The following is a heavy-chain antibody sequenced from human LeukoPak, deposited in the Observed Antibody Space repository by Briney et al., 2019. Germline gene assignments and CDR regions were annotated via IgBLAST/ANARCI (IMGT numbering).Heavy chain of an antibody. D-gene: IGHD6-19*01. CDR3: ARRQVAAAPLDY. CDR2: INHSGST. V-gene: IGHV4-34*01. CDR1: GGSFSGYY. Sequence: SETLSLTCAVYGGSFSGYYWSWIRQPPGKGLEWIGEINHSGSTNYNPSLKSRVTISVDTSKNQFSLKLNSVTAADTAVYYCARRQVAAAPLDYWGQGTLVTVSS. J-gene: IGHJ4*02.